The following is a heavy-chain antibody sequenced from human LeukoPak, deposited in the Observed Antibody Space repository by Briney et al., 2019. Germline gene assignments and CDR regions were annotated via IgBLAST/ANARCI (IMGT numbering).Heavy chain of an antibody. D-gene: IGHD3-10*01. CDR1: GYTFTSYD. CDR3: ARGVPRGYMVRGVIYYYYGMDV. Sequence: ASVKVSCKASGYTFTSYDINWVRQATGQGLEWMGWMNPNSGNTGYAQKFQGRVTMTRNTSISTAYMELSSLRSEDTAVYYCARGVPRGYMVRGVIYYYYGMDVWGQGTTVTVSS. V-gene: IGHV1-8*01. J-gene: IGHJ6*02. CDR2: MNPNSGNT.